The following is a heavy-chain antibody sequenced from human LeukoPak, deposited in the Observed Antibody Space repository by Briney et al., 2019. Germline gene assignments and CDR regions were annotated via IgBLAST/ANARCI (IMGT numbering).Heavy chain of an antibody. J-gene: IGHJ1*01. Sequence: SETLSLTCTVSGGSISSYYWSWIRQPPGKGLEWIGYIYYSGSTNYNPSLKSQVTISVDTSKNQFSLKLSSVTAADTAVYYCASPGYYDSSGYSFQHWGQGTLVTVSS. CDR3: ASPGYYDSSGYSFQH. V-gene: IGHV4-59*01. CDR1: GGSISSYY. CDR2: IYYSGST. D-gene: IGHD3-22*01.